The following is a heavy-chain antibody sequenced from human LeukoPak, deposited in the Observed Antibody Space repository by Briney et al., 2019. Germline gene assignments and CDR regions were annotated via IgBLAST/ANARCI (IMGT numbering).Heavy chain of an antibody. CDR3: ARLYADSSGWSVVYYYYYYGMDV. CDR2: IYYSGST. D-gene: IGHD6-19*01. Sequence: PSETLSLTCTVSGGSVSSGSYYWSWIRQPPGKGLEWIGSIYYSGSTYYNPSLKSRVTISVDTSKNQFSLKLSSVTAADTAVYYCARLYADSSGWSVVYYYYYYGMDVWGQGTTVTVSS. CDR1: GGSVSSGSYY. J-gene: IGHJ6*02. V-gene: IGHV4-39*01.